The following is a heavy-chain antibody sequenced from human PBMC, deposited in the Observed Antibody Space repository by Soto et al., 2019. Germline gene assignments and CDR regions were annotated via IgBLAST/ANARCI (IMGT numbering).Heavy chain of an antibody. J-gene: IGHJ4*02. CDR1: GFTFSNYD. Sequence: GGSLRLSCAASGFTFSNYDMYWVRQAPGTGLEWVAVISYDGTNKYYADSVKGRFSISRDNSNNTLYLQMNSLRAEDTALYYCSSGYSGWGQGTLVAVSS. CDR2: ISYDGTNK. CDR3: SSGYSG. D-gene: IGHD3-22*01. V-gene: IGHV3-30*03.